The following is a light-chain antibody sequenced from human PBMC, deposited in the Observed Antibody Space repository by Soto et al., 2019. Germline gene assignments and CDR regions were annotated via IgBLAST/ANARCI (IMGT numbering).Light chain of an antibody. CDR1: QSVSSSY. J-gene: IGKJ5*01. V-gene: IGKV3-20*01. Sequence: EIVLTQSPGTLSLSPGERATLSCRASQSVSSSYLAWYQQKPGQAPRLLIYGASSRATGIPDRFSGSGSGTDFTLTISRLEPEDFAVQYCQQYGSSPGITLRQGTRLEIK. CDR2: GAS. CDR3: QQYGSSPGIT.